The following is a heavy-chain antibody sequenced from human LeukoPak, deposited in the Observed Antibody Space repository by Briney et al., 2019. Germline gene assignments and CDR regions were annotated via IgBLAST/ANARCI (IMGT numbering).Heavy chain of an antibody. Sequence: GESLKISCKVSGYSFTTYWIGWVRQMPGKGLEWMGIIYPGDSDTKYSPSFQGQVTISADKPISTAYLQWSSLKASDTAMYYCVRTGHSSTSFSLYYYMDVWGKGTTVTVSS. CDR1: GYSFTTYW. CDR2: IYPGDSDT. D-gene: IGHD2-2*01. J-gene: IGHJ6*03. V-gene: IGHV5-51*04. CDR3: VRTGHSSTSFSLYYYMDV.